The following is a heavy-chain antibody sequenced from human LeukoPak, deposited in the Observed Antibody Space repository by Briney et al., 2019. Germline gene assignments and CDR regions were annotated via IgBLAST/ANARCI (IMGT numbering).Heavy chain of an antibody. CDR2: ISGSGGST. V-gene: IGHV3-23*01. J-gene: IGHJ4*02. D-gene: IGHD6-19*01. Sequence: GGSLRLSCAASGFTFSSYAMNWVRQAPGKGLEWVSVISGSGGSTYYADSVKGRFTISRDNSKNTLYLQMNSLRAEDTAVYYCARVDPVAGTDYWGQGTLVTVSS. CDR3: ARVDPVAGTDY. CDR1: GFTFSSYA.